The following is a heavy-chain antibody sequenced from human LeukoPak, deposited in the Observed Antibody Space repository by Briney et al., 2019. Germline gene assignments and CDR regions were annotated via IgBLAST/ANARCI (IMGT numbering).Heavy chain of an antibody. Sequence: GGSLRLSCAAPGFTFSSYEMNWVRQAPGKGLEWVSYISSSGLTIDYADSVKGRFTISRDNAKNSLYLQMNSLRAEDTAVYYCARDPSLDYWGQGTLVTVSS. CDR3: ARDPSLDY. CDR2: ISSSGLTI. CDR1: GFTFSSYE. J-gene: IGHJ4*02. V-gene: IGHV3-48*03.